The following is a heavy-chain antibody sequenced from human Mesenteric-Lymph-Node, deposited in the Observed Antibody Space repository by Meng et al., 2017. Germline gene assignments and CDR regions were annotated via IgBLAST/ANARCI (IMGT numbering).Heavy chain of an antibody. CDR1: GFTFSSYW. CDR3: AREITMVRGVIEG. V-gene: IGHV3-74*01. D-gene: IGHD3-10*01. J-gene: IGHJ4*02. Sequence: GGSLRLSCAASGFTFSSYWMHWVRQAPGKGLVWVSRINSDGSSTSYADSVKGRFTISRDNAKNSLYLQMNSLRAEDTAVYYCAREITMVRGVIEGWGRGPLVTSPQ. CDR2: INSDGSST.